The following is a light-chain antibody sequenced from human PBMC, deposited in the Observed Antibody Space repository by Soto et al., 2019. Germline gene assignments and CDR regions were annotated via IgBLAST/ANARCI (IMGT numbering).Light chain of an antibody. Sequence: QSALTQPPSVSGAPGQRVTISCTGSSSNIGAGYDVHWYQQLPGTAPRLLIYANNNRPSGVPDRFAGSKSGTSVSLAITGLQSDDEADYYCQSYDSSLSGYVFGTGTKGTVL. CDR3: QSYDSSLSGYV. CDR2: ANN. CDR1: SSNIGAGYD. J-gene: IGLJ1*01. V-gene: IGLV1-40*01.